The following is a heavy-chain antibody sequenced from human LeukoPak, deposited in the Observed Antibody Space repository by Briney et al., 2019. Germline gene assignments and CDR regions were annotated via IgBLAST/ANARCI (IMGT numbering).Heavy chain of an antibody. Sequence: SETLSLTCTVSGGSISSYYWNWIRQPPGKGLEWIAYIYYSGNTNYNPSLKSQVTISVDTSKNQFSLKLSSVTAADTAVYYCARETSQKGPHYMDVWGKGTTVTISS. J-gene: IGHJ6*03. V-gene: IGHV4-59*01. CDR2: IYYSGNT. CDR3: ARETSQKGPHYMDV. CDR1: GGSISSYY.